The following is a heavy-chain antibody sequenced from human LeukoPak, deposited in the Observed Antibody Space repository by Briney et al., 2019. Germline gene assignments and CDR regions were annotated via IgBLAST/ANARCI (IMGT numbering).Heavy chain of an antibody. D-gene: IGHD6-13*01. Sequence: KSSETLSLTCTVSGDSISGYYWSWIRQPPGKGLEWIAYIYYSGLANYNPSLKSRLIISVDSSKNQFSLKLTSVTAADTAVYYCARAAGSSWDFDYWGQGTLVTVSS. V-gene: IGHV4-59*01. CDR1: GDSISGYY. CDR2: IYYSGLA. CDR3: ARAAGSSWDFDY. J-gene: IGHJ4*02.